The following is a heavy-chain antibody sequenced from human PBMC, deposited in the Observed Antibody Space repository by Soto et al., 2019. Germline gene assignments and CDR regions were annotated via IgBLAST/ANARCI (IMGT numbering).Heavy chain of an antibody. CDR1: GFTFSNYG. CDR2: IWYDGSDK. CDR3: ARDYGGNSDY. Sequence: QVQLVESGGGVVQPGRSLRLSCATYGFTFSNYGLHWVRQAPGKGLEWVAVIWYDGSDKYYADSVKGRFTVSRDNSKNTLYLQMNSLRAEDTAVDYCARDYGGNSDYWGQGTLVTVSS. J-gene: IGHJ4*02. V-gene: IGHV3-33*01. D-gene: IGHD2-21*02.